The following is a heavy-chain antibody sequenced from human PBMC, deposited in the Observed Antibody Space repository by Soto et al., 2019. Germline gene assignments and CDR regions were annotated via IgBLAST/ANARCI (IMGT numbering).Heavy chain of an antibody. V-gene: IGHV4-59*01. CDR1: GGSISSYY. Sequence: QVQLQESGPGLVKPSETLSLTCTVSGGSISSYYWSWIRQPPGKGLEWIGFIFYSGSTSYNPSLKSRGTISIDTSEYQFSLKLNSVTAADTAVYYCASMIGYRVLSFDSWGQGTLVVVSS. J-gene: IGHJ5*01. CDR2: IFYSGST. CDR3: ASMIGYRVLSFDS. D-gene: IGHD3-10*02.